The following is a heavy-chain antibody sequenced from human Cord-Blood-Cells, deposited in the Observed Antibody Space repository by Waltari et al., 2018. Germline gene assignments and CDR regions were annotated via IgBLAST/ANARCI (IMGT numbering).Heavy chain of an antibody. Sequence: QVQLQQWGAGLLKPSETLSLTCAVYGGSFSGYSWSWIRQPPGKGLEWIGEINHSGSTNYNPSLKSRVTISVDTSKNQFSLKLSSVTAADTAVYYCASGVVVVPAATSRSWYFDLWGRGTLVTVSS. J-gene: IGHJ2*01. CDR3: ASGVVVVPAATSRSWYFDL. CDR1: GGSFSGYS. V-gene: IGHV4-34*01. CDR2: INHSGST. D-gene: IGHD2-2*01.